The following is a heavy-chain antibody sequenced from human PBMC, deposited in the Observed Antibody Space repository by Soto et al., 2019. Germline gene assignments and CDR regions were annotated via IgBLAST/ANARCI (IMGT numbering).Heavy chain of an antibody. Sequence: EVQLVESGGGLIKPGGSLRLSCAASGFTFSSYSMNWVRQAPGKGLEWVSSISSSSSYIYYADSVKGRFTISRDNAKKSLYLQMNSLRAEDTAVYYCARGFNIAAAAEWGQGTLVTVSS. D-gene: IGHD6-13*01. J-gene: IGHJ4*02. CDR2: ISSSSSYI. V-gene: IGHV3-21*01. CDR1: GFTFSSYS. CDR3: ARGFNIAAAAE.